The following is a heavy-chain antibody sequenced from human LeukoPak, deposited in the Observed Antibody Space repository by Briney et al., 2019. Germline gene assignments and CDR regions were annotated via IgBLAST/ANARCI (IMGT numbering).Heavy chain of an antibody. V-gene: IGHV3-30*02. CDR3: AKSGYYYDSSGYYFDY. Sequence: GGSLRLSCAASGFTFSSYGMHWVRQAPGKWLEWVAFIRYDGSNKYYADSVKGRFTISRDNSKNTLYLQMNSLRAEDTAVYYCAKSGYYYDSSGYYFDYWGQGTLVTVSS. J-gene: IGHJ4*02. CDR1: GFTFSSYG. CDR2: IRYDGSNK. D-gene: IGHD3-22*01.